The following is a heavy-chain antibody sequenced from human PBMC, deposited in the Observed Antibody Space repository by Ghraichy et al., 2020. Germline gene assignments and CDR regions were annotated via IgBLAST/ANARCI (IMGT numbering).Heavy chain of an antibody. D-gene: IGHD6-13*01. V-gene: IGHV3-48*03. CDR3: ARGGYSSSWSFDY. CDR1: GFTFSSYE. J-gene: IGHJ4*02. CDR2: ISSSGSTI. Sequence: GGSLRLSCAASGFTFSSYEMNWVRQAPGKGLEWVSYISSSGSTIYYADSVKGRFTISRDTAKISLYLQMNSLRAEDTAVYYCARGGYSSSWSFDYWGQGTLVTVSS.